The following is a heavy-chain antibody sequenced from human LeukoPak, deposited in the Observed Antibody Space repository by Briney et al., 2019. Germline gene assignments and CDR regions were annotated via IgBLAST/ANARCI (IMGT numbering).Heavy chain of an antibody. Sequence: SETLSLTCNVSGYSIGSGLYWAWIRQSPGKRLEWIASISHTGSPYYSPSLRSRVTISLDTSKNQFSLKLKSVTAADTAEYYCARERLPDSGSSGYEDYWGQGTLVTVSS. CDR1: GYSIGSGLY. CDR3: ARERLPDSGSSGYEDY. V-gene: IGHV4-38-2*02. CDR2: ISHTGSP. J-gene: IGHJ4*02. D-gene: IGHD3-22*01.